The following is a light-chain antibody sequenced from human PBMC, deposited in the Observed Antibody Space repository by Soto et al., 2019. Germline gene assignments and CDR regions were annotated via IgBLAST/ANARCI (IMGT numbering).Light chain of an antibody. CDR3: MIWDASSWV. J-gene: IGLJ3*02. Sequence: QLVLTQPSSLSASPGASASLTCTLRSGINVGTYRIYWYQQKPGSPPQYLLRYKSDSDKQQGSGVPSRFSGSKDASANVGILLISGLQSEDEADYCCMIWDASSWVFGGGTKLTVL. CDR1: SGINVGTYR. V-gene: IGLV5-45*03. CDR2: YKSDSDK.